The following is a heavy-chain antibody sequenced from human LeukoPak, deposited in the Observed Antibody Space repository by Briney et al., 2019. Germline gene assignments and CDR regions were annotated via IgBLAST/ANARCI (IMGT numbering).Heavy chain of an antibody. Sequence: PSETLSLTCAVYGGSFSGYYWSWIRQPPGKGLEWIGEINHSGSTNYNPSLKSRVTISVDTSKNQFSLKLSSVTAADTAVYYCARGLRYFDWLLGYYMGVWGKGTTVTVSS. J-gene: IGHJ6*03. D-gene: IGHD3-9*01. CDR3: ARGLRYFDWLLGYYMGV. CDR1: GGSFSGYY. CDR2: INHSGST. V-gene: IGHV4-34*01.